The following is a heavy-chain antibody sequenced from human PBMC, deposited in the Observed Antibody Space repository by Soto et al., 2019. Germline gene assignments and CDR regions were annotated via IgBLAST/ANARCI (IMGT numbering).Heavy chain of an antibody. CDR2: ITFRGDYT. J-gene: IGHJ4*02. V-gene: IGHV3-23*01. CDR3: AKLGTMGVFDN. CDR1: GFAFSSYA. Sequence: EVQLLESGGGLVSPGGSLRLSCAACGFAFSSYAMSWFRQAPGKGLEWLAGITFRGDYTYYADSVKGRFSLSRDNSRNRLDLQMNNLKVEDTALYYCAKLGTMGVFDNWGQGTLLTVSS. D-gene: IGHD1-26*01.